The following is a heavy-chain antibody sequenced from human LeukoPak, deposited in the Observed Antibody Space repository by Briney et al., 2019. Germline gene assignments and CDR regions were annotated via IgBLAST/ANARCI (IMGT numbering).Heavy chain of an antibody. CDR1: GFTSDDYA. J-gene: IGHJ4*02. V-gene: IGHV3-9*02. D-gene: IGHD5-12*01. CDR3: AKDLGGSGYTTYYFDY. CDR2: ISWNSGSI. Sequence: GGSLRLSCAASGFTSDDYAMHWVRQAPGKGLEWVSGISWNSGSIGYADSVKGRFTISRDNAKNSLYLQMNSLRAEDTALYYCAKDLGGSGYTTYYFDYWGQGTLVTVSS.